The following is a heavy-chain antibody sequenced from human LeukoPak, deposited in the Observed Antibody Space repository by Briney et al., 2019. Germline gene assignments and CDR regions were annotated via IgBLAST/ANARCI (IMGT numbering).Heavy chain of an antibody. V-gene: IGHV1-2*02. J-gene: IGHJ4*02. CDR1: GYTFTGYY. CDR3: ARLKRKGIAVSGTFDY. CDR2: INSNSGGT. Sequence: ASVKVSCKASGYTFTGYYIHWVRQAPGQGLEWMGWINSNSGGTNSAQKFQGRVTMTRDTSISTAYMELSRLRSDGTAVYYCARLKRKGIAVSGTFDYWGQGTLVTVYS. D-gene: IGHD6-19*01.